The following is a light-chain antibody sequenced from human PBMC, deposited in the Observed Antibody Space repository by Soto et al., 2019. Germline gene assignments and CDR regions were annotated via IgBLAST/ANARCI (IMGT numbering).Light chain of an antibody. V-gene: IGLV1-44*01. J-gene: IGLJ1*01. CDR3: ASWDDSLDASS. CDR1: SSNIGSHI. CDR2: SNN. Sequence: QSALTQPPSASWTPGQRVTISFSGSSSNIGSHIVNWYQQLPGTAPKLLIYSNNQRPSGVPDRFSGSKSGTSASLAISGLQSEDEADYYCASWDDSLDASSFGTGTKVTVL.